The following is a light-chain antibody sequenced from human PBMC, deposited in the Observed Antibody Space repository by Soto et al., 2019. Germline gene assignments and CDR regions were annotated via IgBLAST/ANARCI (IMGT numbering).Light chain of an antibody. CDR3: MQSKQLPFT. CDR1: QSLLHSDGETY. CDR2: EVS. V-gene: IGKV2D-29*01. Sequence: DIVLTRTPLSLSVTPGQPASISCKSSQSLLHSDGETYLSWFLEKPGQPPQVLIYEVSNRFSGVPDRVSGSGSGTDFTLKISRVEAEDVGVYYCMQSKQLPFTFGPGTKVDIK. J-gene: IGKJ3*01.